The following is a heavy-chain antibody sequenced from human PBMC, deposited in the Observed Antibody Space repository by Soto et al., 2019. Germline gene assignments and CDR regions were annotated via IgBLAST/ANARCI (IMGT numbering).Heavy chain of an antibody. V-gene: IGHV4-31*03. CDR1: GGSISSGGYY. D-gene: IGHD2-15*01. Sequence: SETLPLTCTVSGGSISSGGYYWSWIRQHPGKGLEWIGYIYYSGSTYYNPSLKSRVTISVDTSKNQFSLKLSSVTAADTAVYYCVCRTKTIDAFDIWGQGTMVTVSS. CDR2: IYYSGST. CDR3: VCRTKTIDAFDI. J-gene: IGHJ3*02.